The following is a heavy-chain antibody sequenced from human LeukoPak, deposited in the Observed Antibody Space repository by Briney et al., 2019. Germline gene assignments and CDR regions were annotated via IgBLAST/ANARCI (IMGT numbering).Heavy chain of an antibody. V-gene: IGHV3-23*01. CDR3: AKMPVSYSSGWSNFDY. J-gene: IGHJ4*02. CDR2: ISDSGGST. D-gene: IGHD6-19*01. Sequence: GGSLRLSCAASGFTFRSTVMTWVRQAPGKGLEWVSGISDSGGSTYYADSVKGRFTISRDNSKNTLYLQMNSLRAEDTAVYYCAKMPVSYSSGWSNFDYWGQGTLVTVSS. CDR1: GFTFRSTV.